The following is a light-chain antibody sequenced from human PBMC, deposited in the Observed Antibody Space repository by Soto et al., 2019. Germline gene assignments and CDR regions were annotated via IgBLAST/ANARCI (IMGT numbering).Light chain of an antibody. V-gene: IGLV1-44*01. Sequence: QSVLTQPPSSSVTPGQRVTISCSGSSSNIGTYTVNWYQQLPGTAPKLLIYSNNQRPSGVPDRFSGSKSGTSASLAISGLQSEDESDYYCSTWDDSLNGLVFGTGTKVTVL. CDR1: SSNIGTYT. CDR3: STWDDSLNGLV. J-gene: IGLJ1*01. CDR2: SNN.